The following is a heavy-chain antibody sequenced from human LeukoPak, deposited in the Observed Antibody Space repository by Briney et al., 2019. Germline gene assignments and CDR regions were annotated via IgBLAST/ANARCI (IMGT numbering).Heavy chain of an antibody. V-gene: IGHV4-39*07. J-gene: IGHJ5*02. CDR2: IYYSGST. D-gene: IGHD1-26*01. CDR1: GGSISSSSYY. CDR3: ATIESGEDWFDP. Sequence: SETLSLTCTVSGGSISSSSYYWGWIRQPPGKGLEWIGSIYYSGSTYYNPSLKSRVTISVDTSKNQFSLKLNSVTTADTAVYYCATIESGEDWFDPWGQGTLVTVSS.